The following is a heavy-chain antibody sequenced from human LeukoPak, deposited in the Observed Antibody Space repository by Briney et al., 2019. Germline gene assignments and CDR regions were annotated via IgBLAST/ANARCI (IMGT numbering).Heavy chain of an antibody. CDR1: GFTFSSYW. CDR3: ARAGMYSSGWFDP. V-gene: IGHV3-74*01. J-gene: IGHJ5*02. D-gene: IGHD6-19*01. CDR2: INSDGSST. Sequence: GGSLRLSCAASGFTFSSYWMHWVRQAPGKGLVWVSRINSDGSSTSYADSVKGRFTISRDNAKNTLYLQMNSLRAEDAAVYYCARAGMYSSGWFDPWGQGTLVTVSS.